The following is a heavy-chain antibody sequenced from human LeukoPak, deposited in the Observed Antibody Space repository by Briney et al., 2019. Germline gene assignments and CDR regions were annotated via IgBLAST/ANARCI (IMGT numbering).Heavy chain of an antibody. J-gene: IGHJ4*02. CDR2: ISSSGGHT. D-gene: IGHD6-13*01. V-gene: IGHV3-11*06. CDR3: ARLGSIAAAGTPDY. Sequence: PGGSLRLSCAASGFTFSDYYMSWIRQAPGKGLEWVSYISSSGGHTYYADSVKGRFTISRDNAKNSLSLQVNSLRADDTAVYYRARLGSIAAAGTPDYWGQGTLVTVSS. CDR1: GFTFSDYY.